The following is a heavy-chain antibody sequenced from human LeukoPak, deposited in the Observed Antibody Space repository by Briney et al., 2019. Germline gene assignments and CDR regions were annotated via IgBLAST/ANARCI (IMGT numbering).Heavy chain of an antibody. V-gene: IGHV3-48*03. CDR3: ARDYSGYSSSWGTKLDY. CDR2: ISSSSSPI. D-gene: IGHD6-13*01. J-gene: IGHJ4*02. CDR1: GFTFSSYE. Sequence: GGSLRLSCAASGFTFSSYEMNWVRQAPGKGLEWVSYISSSSSPIYYADSVKGRFTISRDNAKNSLFLQMNSLRAEDTAVYYCARDYSGYSSSWGTKLDYWGQGTLVTVSS.